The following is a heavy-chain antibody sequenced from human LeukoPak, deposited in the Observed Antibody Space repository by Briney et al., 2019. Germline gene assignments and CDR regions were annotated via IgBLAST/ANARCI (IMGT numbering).Heavy chain of an antibody. D-gene: IGHD6-19*01. CDR2: IDPPSGAP. CDR3: ARSGFSTGFYLDF. V-gene: IGHV1-2*02. J-gene: IGHJ4*02. CDR1: VYTFTGQF. Sequence: ASVKVSCKASVYTFTGQFIHWLRQAPGQGLEWMGWIDPPSGAPHYAPQFQDRVTMTRDTSIATAYLEVHRLKSDDTAVYYCARSGFSTGFYLDFWGQGTLISVSS.